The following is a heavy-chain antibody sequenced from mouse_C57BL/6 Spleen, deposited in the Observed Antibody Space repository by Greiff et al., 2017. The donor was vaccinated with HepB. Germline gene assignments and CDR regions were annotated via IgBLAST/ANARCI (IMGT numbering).Heavy chain of an antibody. CDR1: GFTFSSYA. D-gene: IGHD2-3*01. J-gene: IGHJ3*01. CDR2: ISDGGSYT. CDR3: ARYDPWFAY. Sequence: EVQRVESGGGLVKPGGSLKLSCAASGFTFSSYAMSWVRQTPEKRLEWVATISDGGSYTYYPDNVKGRFTISRDNAKNNLYLQMSHLKSEDTAMYYCARYDPWFAYWGQRTLVTVSA. V-gene: IGHV5-4*01.